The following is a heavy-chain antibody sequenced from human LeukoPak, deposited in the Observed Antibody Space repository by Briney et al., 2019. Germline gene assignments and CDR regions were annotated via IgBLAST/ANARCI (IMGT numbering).Heavy chain of an antibody. CDR2: ISGSGSST. CDR1: GFTFSSYA. D-gene: IGHD6-13*01. J-gene: IGHJ5*02. V-gene: IGHV3-23*01. Sequence: GGSLRLSCAASGFTFSSYAMSWVRQTPGKGLEWVSGISGSGSSTYYADSVKGRFTISRDKPKNTLYLQMNSLRAEDTAIYYCAKDGSSNWYGWFDPWGQGTLVTVSS. CDR3: AKDGSSNWYGWFDP.